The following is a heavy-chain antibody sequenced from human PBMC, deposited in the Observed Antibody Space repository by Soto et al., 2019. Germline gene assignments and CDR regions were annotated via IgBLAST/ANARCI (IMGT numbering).Heavy chain of an antibody. CDR1: GFTFSSYG. D-gene: IGHD3-10*01. J-gene: IGHJ3*02. Sequence: QVQLVESGGGVVQPGRSLRLSCAASGFTFSSYGMHWVRQAPGKGLEWVAVIWYDGSNKYYADSVKGRFTISRDNYKNTLYLQMHSLRAEDTAVYYCARGGMGRGVIGTGDAFDIWGQGTMVTVSS. CDR3: ARGGMGRGVIGTGDAFDI. CDR2: IWYDGSNK. V-gene: IGHV3-33*01.